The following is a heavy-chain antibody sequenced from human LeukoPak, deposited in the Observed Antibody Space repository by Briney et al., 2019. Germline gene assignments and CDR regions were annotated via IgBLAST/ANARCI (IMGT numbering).Heavy chain of an antibody. CDR2: IDPSGGST. CDR1: GYTFTSYY. J-gene: IGHJ4*02. CDR3: AREGVAAAGTPLFDY. Sequence: VASVKVSCKASGYTFTSYYMHWVRQAPGQGLEWMGMIDPSGGSTSYAQKFQGRVTMTRDMSTSTVYMELSSLRSEDTAVYYCAREGVAAAGTPLFDYWGQGTLVTVSS. D-gene: IGHD6-13*01. V-gene: IGHV1-46*01.